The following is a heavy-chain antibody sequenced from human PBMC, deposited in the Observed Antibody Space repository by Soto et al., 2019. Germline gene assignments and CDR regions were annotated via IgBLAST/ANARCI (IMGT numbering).Heavy chain of an antibody. J-gene: IGHJ5*02. CDR1: GYTFTSYA. CDR2: INAGNGNT. V-gene: IGHV1-3*01. Sequence: ASVKVSCKASGYTFTSYAMHWVRQAPGQRLEWMGWINAGNGNTKYSQKFQGRVTITRDTSASTAYMELSSLRSEDTAVYYCARDHEAYSSSWYVWFDPWGQGTLLTVSS. D-gene: IGHD6-13*01. CDR3: ARDHEAYSSSWYVWFDP.